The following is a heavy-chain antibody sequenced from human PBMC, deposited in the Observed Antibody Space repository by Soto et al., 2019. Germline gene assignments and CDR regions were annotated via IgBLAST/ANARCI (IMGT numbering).Heavy chain of an antibody. Sequence: EVQLVESGGGLVKPGGSLRLSCAASGFTFSSYSMNWVRQAPGKGLEWVSSISSSSSYIYYADSVKGRFTISRDNAKNSLYLQMISLRAEDTAVYYCARDRRDGYNFDYWGQGTLVTVSS. CDR1: GFTFSSYS. D-gene: IGHD5-12*01. CDR2: ISSSSSYI. CDR3: ARDRRDGYNFDY. V-gene: IGHV3-21*01. J-gene: IGHJ4*02.